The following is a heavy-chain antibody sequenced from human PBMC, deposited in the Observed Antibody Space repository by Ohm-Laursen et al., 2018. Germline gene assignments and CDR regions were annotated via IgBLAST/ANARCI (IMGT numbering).Heavy chain of an antibody. D-gene: IGHD5-12*01. J-gene: IGHJ4*02. Sequence: SSVKVSCKASGYTFTSYGISWVRQAPGQGLEWMGWISAYNGNTNYAQELQGRVTMTTDTSTSTAYMELRSLRSDDTAVYYCARGAVDIVATITMGPYYFDYWGQGTLVTVSS. CDR3: ARGAVDIVATITMGPYYFDY. CDR1: GYTFTSYG. CDR2: ISAYNGNT. V-gene: IGHV1-18*01.